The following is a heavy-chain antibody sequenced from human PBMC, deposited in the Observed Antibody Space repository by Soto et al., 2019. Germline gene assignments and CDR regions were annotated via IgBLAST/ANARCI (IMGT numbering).Heavy chain of an antibody. CDR2: IWYDGVNK. Sequence: LRLSCAASGFSFSSYAMHWVRQAPGKGLEWVAVIWYDGVNKYYADSAKGRFTISRDNSNNTLYVQMNSLKAEDTAVYYCVRDPYLPAAGRLSSLHYWGPGTLVTVSS. CDR1: GFSFSSYA. D-gene: IGHD2-2*01. CDR3: VRDPYLPAAGRLSSLHY. V-gene: IGHV3-33*01. J-gene: IGHJ4*02.